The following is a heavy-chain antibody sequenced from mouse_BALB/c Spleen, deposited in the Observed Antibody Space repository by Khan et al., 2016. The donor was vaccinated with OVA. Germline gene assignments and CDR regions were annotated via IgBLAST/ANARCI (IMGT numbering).Heavy chain of an antibody. J-gene: IGHJ4*01. D-gene: IGHD2-10*01. Sequence: QAQLKESGPGLVAPSQSLSITCTISGFSLTNYGVHWVRQPPGKGLEWLVVIWSDGSTTYNSALKSRLTISKDNSKSQVFLKMNSLQIDDTAMYFCARQPYYHYNIMDYWGQGTSVTVSS. CDR2: IWSDGST. V-gene: IGHV2-6-1*01. CDR1: GFSLTNYG. CDR3: ARQPYYHYNIMDY.